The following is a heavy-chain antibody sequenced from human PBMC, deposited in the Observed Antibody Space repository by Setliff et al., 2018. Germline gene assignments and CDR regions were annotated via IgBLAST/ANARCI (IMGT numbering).Heavy chain of an antibody. J-gene: IGHJ4*02. Sequence: GESLKISCAASGFTFSPYAMSWVRQAPGKGLEWVSTIYSGDRNTSYTDSVKGRFTIFRESSKNTLYLYMTSLRAEDTAVYYCAKPQLELRWGFESWGQGTLVTVSS. V-gene: IGHV3-23*03. CDR3: AKPQLELRWGFES. CDR2: IYSGDRNT. D-gene: IGHD1-1*01. CDR1: GFTFSPYA.